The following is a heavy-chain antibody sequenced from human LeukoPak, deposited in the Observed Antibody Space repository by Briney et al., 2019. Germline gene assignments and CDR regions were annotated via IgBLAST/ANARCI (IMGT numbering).Heavy chain of an antibody. D-gene: IGHD6-6*01. CDR2: IYHSGST. CDR1: GGSISSGGYY. J-gene: IGHJ4*02. CDR3: ARGLGYSSSRRDYYFDY. V-gene: IGHV4-30-2*01. Sequence: SETLSLTCTVSGGSISSGGYYWSWIRQPPGKGLEWIGYIYHSGSTYYNPSLKSRVTISVDRSKNQFSLKLSSVTAADTAVYYCARGLGYSSSRRDYYFDYWGQGTLVTVSS.